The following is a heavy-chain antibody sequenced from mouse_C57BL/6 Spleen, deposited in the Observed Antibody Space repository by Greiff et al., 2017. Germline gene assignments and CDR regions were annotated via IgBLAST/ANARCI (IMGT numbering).Heavy chain of an antibody. CDR3: AGGGYYDYFDY. CDR2: IDPEDGDT. V-gene: IGHV14-2*01. D-gene: IGHD2-3*01. Sequence: VQLQQSGAELVKPGASVKLSCTASGFNIKDYYMHWVKQRTEQGLAWIGRIDPEDGDTKYAPKFQGKATITADTSSNTAYLQLSSLTSEDTAVYYCAGGGYYDYFDYWGQGTTLTVSS. CDR1: GFNIKDYY. J-gene: IGHJ2*01.